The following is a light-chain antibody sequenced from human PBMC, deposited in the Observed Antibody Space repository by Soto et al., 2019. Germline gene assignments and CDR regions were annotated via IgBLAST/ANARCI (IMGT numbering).Light chain of an antibody. Sequence: QSALTQPASVSGSPGQSITISCTGTSSDVGGYNYVSWYQQHPGKAPKLMIYEVSNRPSGASNRFSGSKSGNTASLTISWLQAEDEADYYCCSYTSTTVVFGGGTKVTVL. CDR1: SSDVGGYNY. V-gene: IGLV2-14*01. CDR2: EVS. CDR3: CSYTSTTVV. J-gene: IGLJ2*01.